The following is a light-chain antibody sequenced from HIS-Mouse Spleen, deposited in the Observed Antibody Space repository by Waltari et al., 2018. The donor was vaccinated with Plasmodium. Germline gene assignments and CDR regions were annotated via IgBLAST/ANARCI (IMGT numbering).Light chain of an antibody. CDR3: QQYYSTPYT. V-gene: IGKV4-1*01. J-gene: IGKJ2*01. CDR2: WAS. Sequence: DIVMTQSPDSLAVSLGERATINCTSSQRVLYSSNNKNYLALYQQKPGQPPTLLIYWASTRESGVPYRFSGSGSGTDFTLTISSLQAEDVAVYYCQQYYSTPYTFGQGTKLEIK. CDR1: QRVLYSSNNKNY.